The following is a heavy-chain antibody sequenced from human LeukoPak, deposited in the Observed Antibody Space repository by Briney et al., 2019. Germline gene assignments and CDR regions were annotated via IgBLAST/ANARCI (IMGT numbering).Heavy chain of an antibody. J-gene: IGHJ4*02. Sequence: GASVKVSCKASGYTFTGYYMHWVRQAPGQGLEWMGWMNPSDNGVNYAQKFQGRVAMTRDTSTTTAYVEVTRLTSDDTAVYYCTTNAAALDYWGQGTLVTVSS. CDR2: MNPSDNGV. V-gene: IGHV1-2*02. CDR3: TTNAAALDY. CDR1: GYTFTGYY. D-gene: IGHD6-13*01.